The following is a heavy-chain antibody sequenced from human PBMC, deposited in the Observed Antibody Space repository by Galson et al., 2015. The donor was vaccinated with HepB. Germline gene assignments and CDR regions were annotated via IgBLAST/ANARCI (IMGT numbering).Heavy chain of an antibody. CDR3: ARESVFGSYGEEGGDYYYGMDV. Sequence: SLRLSCAASGFTFSSYAMHWVRQAPGKGLEWVAVISYDGSNKYYADSVKGRFTISRDNSKNTLYLQMNSLRAEDTAVYYCARESVFGSYGEEGGDYYYGMDVWGQGTTVTVSS. V-gene: IGHV3-30-3*01. J-gene: IGHJ6*02. D-gene: IGHD1-26*01. CDR1: GFTFSSYA. CDR2: ISYDGSNK.